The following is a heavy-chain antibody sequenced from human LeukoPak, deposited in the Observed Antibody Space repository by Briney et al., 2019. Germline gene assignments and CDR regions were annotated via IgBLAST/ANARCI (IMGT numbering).Heavy chain of an antibody. CDR2: INPNSGGT. D-gene: IGHD6-13*01. J-gene: IGHJ4*02. CDR1: GYTFTGYY. V-gene: IGHV1-2*02. Sequence: ASVKVSCKASGYTFTGYYMHWVRQAPGQGLEWMGWINPNSGGTNYAQKFQGRVTMTRDTSISTAYMELSRLRSDDTAVCYCARPLYSSSWYTYWGQGTLVTVSS. CDR3: ARPLYSSSWYTY.